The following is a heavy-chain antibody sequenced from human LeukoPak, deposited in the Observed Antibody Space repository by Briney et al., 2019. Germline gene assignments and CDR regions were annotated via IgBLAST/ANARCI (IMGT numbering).Heavy chain of an antibody. D-gene: IGHD5-24*01. V-gene: IGHV4-34*01. J-gene: IGHJ2*01. Sequence: SETLSLTCAVYGGSCSGYYWSWIRQPPGKGLEWIGEINHSGSTNYNPSLKSRVTISVDTSKNQFSLKLSSVTAADTAVYYCARRDRWYFDLWGRGTLVTVSS. CDR1: GGSCSGYY. CDR3: ARRDRWYFDL. CDR2: INHSGST.